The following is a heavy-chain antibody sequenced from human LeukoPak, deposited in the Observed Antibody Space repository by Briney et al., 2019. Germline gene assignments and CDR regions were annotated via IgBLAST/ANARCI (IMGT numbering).Heavy chain of an antibody. J-gene: IGHJ4*02. V-gene: IGHV1-69*04. D-gene: IGHD4-17*01. Sequence: SVKVSCKASGGTFSSYAISWVRQAPGQGLEWMGRIIPILGIANYAQKFQGRVTITADKSTSTAYMELSSLRSEDTAVYYCARSSLVMTTDFDYWGQGTLVTVSS. CDR3: ARSSLVMTTDFDY. CDR2: IIPILGIA. CDR1: GGTFSSYA.